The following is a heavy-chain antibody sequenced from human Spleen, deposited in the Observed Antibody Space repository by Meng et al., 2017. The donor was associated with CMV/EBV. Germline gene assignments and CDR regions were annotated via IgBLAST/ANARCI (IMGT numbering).Heavy chain of an antibody. CDR1: GGSISRGGHF. D-gene: IGHD3-22*01. V-gene: IGHV4-31*03. J-gene: IGHJ4*02. CDR3: ARHTSGNAFDF. Sequence: CSVSGGSISRGGHFWNWILQHPGKGLEWIGFIFDIETTNYNPSLSSRVSISVDSSKNQLSLILSSVTAADTAVYYCARHTSGNAFDFWGQGTLVTVSS. CDR2: IFDIETT.